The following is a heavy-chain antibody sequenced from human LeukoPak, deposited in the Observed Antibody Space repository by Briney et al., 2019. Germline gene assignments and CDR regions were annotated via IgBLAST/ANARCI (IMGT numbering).Heavy chain of an antibody. CDR3: ARDPVVVAHGDWFDS. D-gene: IGHD2-2*01. CDR1: GFTFSNYW. V-gene: IGHV3-7*01. J-gene: IGHJ5*01. CDR2: IKQDGNEK. Sequence: GGSLRLSCAASGFTFSNYWMSWVRKAPGKGLEWVANIKQDGNEKYYVDSGKGRFTISRDNGKNSLYLQMNSLRVEDTAVYYCARDPVVVAHGDWFDSWGQGALVTVSS.